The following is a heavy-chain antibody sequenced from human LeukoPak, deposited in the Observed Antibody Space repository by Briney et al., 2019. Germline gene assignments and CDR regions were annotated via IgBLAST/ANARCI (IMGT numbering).Heavy chain of an antibody. J-gene: IGHJ4*02. CDR2: IKVAGSEK. CDR1: GGSISSSNW. V-gene: IGHV3-7*04. CDR3: ARGGVVGGRFGE. Sequence: PSGTLSLTCAVSGGSISSSNWWSWVRQSPGKGLEWVASIKVAGSEKYYVDSVKGRFTISRDNAKNSLYLQMNSLRAEDTAVYYCARGGVVGGRFGEWGQGTLVTVSS. D-gene: IGHD1-26*01.